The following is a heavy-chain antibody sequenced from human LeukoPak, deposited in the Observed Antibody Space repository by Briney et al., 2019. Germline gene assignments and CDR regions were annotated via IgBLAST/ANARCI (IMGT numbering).Heavy chain of an antibody. Sequence: GGSLRLSCAASGFTFSDYYMTWIRQAPGKGLEWVSAISGSGGSTYYADSVKGRFSISRDNSKNTLYLQMNSLRAEDTAAYYCARSGLNRFDYWGQGTLVTVSS. J-gene: IGHJ4*02. V-gene: IGHV3-23*01. CDR2: ISGSGGST. D-gene: IGHD2-15*01. CDR3: ARSGLNRFDY. CDR1: GFTFSDYY.